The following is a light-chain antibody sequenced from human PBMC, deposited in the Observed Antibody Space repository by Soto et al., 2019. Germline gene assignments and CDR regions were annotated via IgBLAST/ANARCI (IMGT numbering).Light chain of an antibody. CDR3: GSYTTSTTLENV. CDR2: EVS. Sequence: QSALTQPASVSGSPGQSITISCTGTSSDVGGYNYVSWYQQHPGKAPKLMIYEVSKRPSGVSNRFSGSKSGNTASLTISGLQAEDEADYYCGSYTTSTTLENVFGTGTKVTVL. J-gene: IGLJ1*01. V-gene: IGLV2-14*01. CDR1: SSDVGGYNY.